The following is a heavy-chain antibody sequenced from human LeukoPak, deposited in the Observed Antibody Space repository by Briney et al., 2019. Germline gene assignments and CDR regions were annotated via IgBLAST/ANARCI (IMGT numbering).Heavy chain of an antibody. CDR3: AADIIVVPFDNKVGP. D-gene: IGHD2-2*01. J-gene: IGHJ5*02. CDR1: GFSFSRYA. V-gene: IGHV3-23*01. CDR2: ITASGGST. Sequence: GGSLRVSCTSSGFSFSRYAMSWVRQARGKGLEWVAAITASGGSTYFSDSVRGRFTVSRDNSKNTLYLHMNSLRAEDTAVYYCAADIIVVPFDNKVGPWGQGILVTVSS.